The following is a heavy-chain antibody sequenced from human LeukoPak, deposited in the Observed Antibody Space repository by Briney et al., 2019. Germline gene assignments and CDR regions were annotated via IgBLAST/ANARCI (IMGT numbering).Heavy chain of an antibody. CDR2: IYSGGST. CDR3: ARAEPLDYGDYGSLDY. D-gene: IGHD4-17*01. CDR1: GFTVSSNY. V-gene: IGHV3-66*01. J-gene: IGHJ4*02. Sequence: GGSLRLSCAASGFTVSSNYMSWVRQAPGKGLEWVSVIYSGGSTYYADSVKGRFTISRDNSKNTLYLQMNSLRAEDTAVYHCARAEPLDYGDYGSLDYWGQGTLVTVSS.